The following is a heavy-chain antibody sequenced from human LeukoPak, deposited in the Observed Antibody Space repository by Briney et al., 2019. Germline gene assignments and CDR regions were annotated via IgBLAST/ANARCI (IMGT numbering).Heavy chain of an antibody. CDR3: ATAPRYCSGGSCYSQPLDI. Sequence: GGSLRLSCAASGFTFSSYAMHWVRQAPGKGLEWVAVISYDGSNKYYADSVKGRFTISRDNSKNTLYLQINSLRAEDTAVYYCATAPRYCSGGSCYSQPLDIWGQGTMVTVSS. CDR2: ISYDGSNK. CDR1: GFTFSSYA. D-gene: IGHD2-15*01. V-gene: IGHV3-30*04. J-gene: IGHJ3*02.